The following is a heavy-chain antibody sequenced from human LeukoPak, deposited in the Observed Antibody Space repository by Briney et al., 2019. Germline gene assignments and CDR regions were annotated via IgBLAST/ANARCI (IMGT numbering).Heavy chain of an antibody. CDR3: AKGGYWSSTSCYGDWFDP. D-gene: IGHD2-2*01. J-gene: IGHJ5*02. CDR2: ISGSGGST. V-gene: IGHV3-23*01. CDR1: GFTFSSYA. Sequence: GGSLRLSCAASGFTFSSYAMSWVRQALGKGLEWVSAISGSGGSTYYADSVKGRFTISRDNSKNTLYLQMNSLRAEDTAVYYCAKGGYWSSTSCYGDWFDPWGQGTLVTVSS.